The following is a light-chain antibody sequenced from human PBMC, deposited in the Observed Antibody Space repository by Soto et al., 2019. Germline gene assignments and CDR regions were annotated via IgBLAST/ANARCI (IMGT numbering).Light chain of an antibody. Sequence: DIQMTQSPSILSASVGDRVTITCRASQSISTSLAWYQQKPGKAPNLLISKASDLETGVPSRCSGSGFGTEFTLTISSLQTDDFATCSCQQYGSYSLTFGGGTKVDIK. V-gene: IGKV1-5*03. CDR1: QSISTS. J-gene: IGKJ4*01. CDR2: KAS. CDR3: QQYGSYSLT.